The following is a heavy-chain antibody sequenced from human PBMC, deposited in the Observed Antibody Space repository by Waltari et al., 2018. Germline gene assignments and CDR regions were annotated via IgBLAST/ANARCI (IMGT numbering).Heavy chain of an antibody. D-gene: IGHD1-1*01. CDR2: ISNSDDTT. CDR3: AKELERKPYYYYGWDV. V-gene: IGHV3-23*01. Sequence: EMHLLESGGSLAQPGESLRLSCAASGFTFGADAMAWVRQAPGKGLEWVSTISNSDDTTYYAESVKGRFTISRDNSKSTLFLQMNSLRADDTAIYYCAKELERKPYYYYGWDVWGQGTTVTVSS. CDR1: GFTFGADA. J-gene: IGHJ6*02.